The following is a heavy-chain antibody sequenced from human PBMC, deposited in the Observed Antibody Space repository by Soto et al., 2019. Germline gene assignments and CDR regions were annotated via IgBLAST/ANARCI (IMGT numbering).Heavy chain of an antibody. CDR1: GFTFSSYS. CDR3: ARESEDLTSNFDY. Sequence: PGGSLRLSCAASGFTFSSYSMNWVRQAPGKGLEWVSSISSSSSYIYYADSVKGRFTISRDNAKNSLYLQMNSLRAEDTAVYYCARESEDLTSNFDYWGQGAPVTVSS. J-gene: IGHJ4*02. CDR2: ISSSSSYI. V-gene: IGHV3-21*01.